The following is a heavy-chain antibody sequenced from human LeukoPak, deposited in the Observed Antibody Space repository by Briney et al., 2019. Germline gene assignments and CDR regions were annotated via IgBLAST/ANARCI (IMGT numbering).Heavy chain of an antibody. D-gene: IGHD3-10*01. CDR1: GGSISSGGYY. CDR2: IYYSGST. V-gene: IGHV4-30-4*08. J-gene: IGHJ3*02. CDR3: ARVSYYGSGSELAAFDI. Sequence: SQTLSLTCTVSGGSISSGGYYWSWIRQHPGKGLEWIGYIYYSGSTYYNPSLKSRVTISVDTSKNQFSLKLSSVTAADTAVYYCARVSYYGSGSELAAFDIWGQGTMVTVSS.